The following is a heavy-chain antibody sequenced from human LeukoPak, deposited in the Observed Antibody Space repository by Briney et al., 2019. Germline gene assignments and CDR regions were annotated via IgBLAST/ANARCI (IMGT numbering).Heavy chain of an antibody. CDR2: IYRGGGT. D-gene: IGHD6-19*01. CDR3: AKDPGSGWFHFDY. J-gene: IGHJ4*02. Sequence: GGSLRLSCAASGFTVSNNYMSWVRQAPGKGLEWVSVIYRGGGTYYADSVKGRFTISRDNSKNTLYLQMNSLRADDTAVYYCAKDPGSGWFHFDYWGQGTLVTVSS. V-gene: IGHV3-53*01. CDR1: GFTVSNNY.